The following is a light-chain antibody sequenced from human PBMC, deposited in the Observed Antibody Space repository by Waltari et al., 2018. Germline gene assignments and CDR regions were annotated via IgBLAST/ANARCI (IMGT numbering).Light chain of an antibody. CDR2: GAS. CDR3: QHYVRLPAT. V-gene: IGKV3-20*01. J-gene: IGKJ1*01. CDR1: QSVSRA. Sequence: EIVLTQSPGSLSSSPGERVTLSCRASQSVSRALAWYQQKPGQAPRLLIFGASNRAKGIPDRFSGSGSETDFSLTISRLEPEDFAVYYCQHYVRLPATFGRGTKVEIK.